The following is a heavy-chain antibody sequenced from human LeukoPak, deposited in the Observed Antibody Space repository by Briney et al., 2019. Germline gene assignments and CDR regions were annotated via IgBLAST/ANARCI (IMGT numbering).Heavy chain of an antibody. Sequence: SQTLSLTCTVSGASIRSGDYYWSWIRQPPGKGLEWIGYIYDSGSTYYNPSLKSRVTISVDTSKNQFSLKLSSVTAADTAVYYCARQDSGSYLYFDYWGQGTLVTVSS. D-gene: IGHD1-26*01. J-gene: IGHJ4*02. V-gene: IGHV4-30-4*01. CDR3: ARQDSGSYLYFDY. CDR1: GASIRSGDYY. CDR2: IYDSGST.